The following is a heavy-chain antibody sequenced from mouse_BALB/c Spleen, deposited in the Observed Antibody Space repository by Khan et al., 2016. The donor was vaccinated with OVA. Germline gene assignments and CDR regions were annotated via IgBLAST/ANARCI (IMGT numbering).Heavy chain of an antibody. J-gene: IGHJ3*01. CDR1: GFTFSSYG. CDR2: ISSGGDYT. Sequence: EVELVESGGDLVKPGGSLKLSCAASGFTFSSYGMSWVRQTPDNRLEWVATISSGGDYTYYPDSGKGRFTISRDNAKNTLYLQMSSLKSEDTAMYYCASHLTGSFAYWGQGTLVTVSA. D-gene: IGHD4-1*01. V-gene: IGHV5-6*01. CDR3: ASHLTGSFAY.